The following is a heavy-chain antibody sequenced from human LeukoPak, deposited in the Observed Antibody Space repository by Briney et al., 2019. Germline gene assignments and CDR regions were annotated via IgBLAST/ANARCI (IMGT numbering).Heavy chain of an antibody. CDR1: GGSMFSYY. J-gene: IGHJ2*01. Sequence: SETLSLTCSVSGGSMFSYYWNWIRQHPGKGLEWLGYIYSNGITKYSPSLRGRGTISFATYRNQFSLRLTSLTAADTAIYYCARRAYYDSSGYHPTSGYFDLWGRGTLVTVSS. D-gene: IGHD3-22*01. V-gene: IGHV4-4*08. CDR2: IYSNGIT. CDR3: ARRAYYDSSGYHPTSGYFDL.